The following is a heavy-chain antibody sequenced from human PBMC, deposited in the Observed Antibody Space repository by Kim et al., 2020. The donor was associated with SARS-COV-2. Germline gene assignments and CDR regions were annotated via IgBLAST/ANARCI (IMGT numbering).Heavy chain of an antibody. J-gene: IGHJ4*02. D-gene: IGHD3-9*01. CDR3: ARGQGRYYDWLLTDY. CDR2: IYPGDSDT. Sequence: GESLKISCQGSGYNFNNYWIDWVRQMPGKGLEWMGIIYPGDSDTRYGPSFQGQVTVSADKSINTAYLQWSSLKASDTAMYYCARGQGRYYDWLLTDYWGQGTLVTVSS. CDR1: GYNFNNYW. V-gene: IGHV5-51*01.